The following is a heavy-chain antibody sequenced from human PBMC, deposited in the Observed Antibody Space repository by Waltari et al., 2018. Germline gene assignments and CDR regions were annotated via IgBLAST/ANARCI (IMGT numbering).Heavy chain of an antibody. D-gene: IGHD5-12*01. J-gene: IGHJ4*02. CDR3: ARAASGYDLTY. V-gene: IGHV3-48*03. CDR1: GFTLGRYE. Sequence: EVQLVESGGGLVQPGGSLRLSCVASGFTLGRYEMNWVRQVPGKGLECVAYTSSSGGIRFYADSVKGRFTISRDNAKNSLYLQMNSLRAEDTAVYYCARAASGYDLTYWGQGTLVTVS. CDR2: TSSSGGIR.